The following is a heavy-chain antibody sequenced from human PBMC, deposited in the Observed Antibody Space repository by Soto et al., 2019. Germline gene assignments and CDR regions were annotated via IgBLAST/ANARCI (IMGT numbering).Heavy chain of an antibody. CDR1: GDSVSSNSAA. Sequence: TLSLTCAISGDSVSSNSAAWNWIRQSPSRGLEWLGRTYYRSKWYNDYAVSVKSRITINPDTSKNQFSLQLNSVTPEDTAVYYCAREGRKAAAGIVFDYWGQGTLVTVSS. CDR2: TYYRSKWYN. CDR3: AREGRKAAAGIVFDY. J-gene: IGHJ4*02. V-gene: IGHV6-1*01. D-gene: IGHD6-13*01.